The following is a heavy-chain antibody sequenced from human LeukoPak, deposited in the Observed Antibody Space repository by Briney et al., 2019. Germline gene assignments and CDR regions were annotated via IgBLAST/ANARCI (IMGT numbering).Heavy chain of an antibody. CDR1: GGSISSSSYY. V-gene: IGHV4-39*01. D-gene: IGHD1-26*01. Sequence: PSETLSLTCTVSGGSISSSSYYWGWIRQPPGKGLEWIGSIYYSGSTHYNPSLKSRVTISVDTSKNQFSLMLSCVAAADTAVYYCARPWESGFDPWGQGTLVTVSS. CDR2: IYYSGST. J-gene: IGHJ5*02. CDR3: ARPWESGFDP.